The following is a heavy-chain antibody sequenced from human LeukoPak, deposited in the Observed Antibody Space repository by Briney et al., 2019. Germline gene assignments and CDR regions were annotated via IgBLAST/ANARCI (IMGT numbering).Heavy chain of an antibody. V-gene: IGHV4-59*01. CDR1: GGSISPYY. D-gene: IGHD3-16*01. CDR2: FFYSGST. J-gene: IGHJ3*02. CDR3: ARDYGEDAFDI. Sequence: PSETLSLTCTVSGGSISPYYWSWIRQPPGKGLEWIGYFFYSGSTNYNPSLKSRIIISIDTSKNQISLSLSSVTAADTAVYYCARDYGEDAFDIWGQGTMVTVSS.